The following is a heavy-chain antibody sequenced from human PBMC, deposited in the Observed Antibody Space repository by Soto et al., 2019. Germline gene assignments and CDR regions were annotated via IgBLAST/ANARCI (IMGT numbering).Heavy chain of an antibody. Sequence: QVQLQESGPGLVKPSGTLSLTCAVSGDSISSDKWWSWVRQPPGKGLEWIGEIHHSGRSNYNPSLKSRVTILVEKSQIQVSLELRSMTAADTAVYYCARGGDWQFDYWGQGTLVTVSS. CDR1: GDSISSDKW. CDR3: ARGGDWQFDY. J-gene: IGHJ4*02. D-gene: IGHD2-21*02. V-gene: IGHV4-4*02. CDR2: IHHSGRS.